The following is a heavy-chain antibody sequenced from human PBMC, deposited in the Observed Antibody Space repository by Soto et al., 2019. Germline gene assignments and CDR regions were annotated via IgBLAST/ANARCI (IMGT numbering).Heavy chain of an antibody. Sequence: PSETLSLTCTVSGGSISSGGYYWSWIRQHPGKGLEWIGYIYYSGSTYYNPSLKSRVTISVDTSKNPFSLKLSSVTAADTAVYYFARSIFGVVIIPYFAYWGRGPLVTVS. D-gene: IGHD3-3*01. CDR1: GGSISSGGYY. CDR3: ARSIFGVVIIPYFAY. J-gene: IGHJ4*02. V-gene: IGHV4-31*03. CDR2: IYYSGST.